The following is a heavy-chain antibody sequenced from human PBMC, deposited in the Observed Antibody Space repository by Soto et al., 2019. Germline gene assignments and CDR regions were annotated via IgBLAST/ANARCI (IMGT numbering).Heavy chain of an antibody. CDR2: ISWDGGST. Sequence: PGGSLRLSCAASGFTFDDYTMHWVRQAPGKGLEWVSLISWDGGSTYYADSVKGRFTISRDNSKNSLYLQMNSLRTEDTALYYCAKGKTYDFWSGHPGGMDVWGQGTTVTVSS. D-gene: IGHD3-3*01. CDR3: AKGKTYDFWSGHPGGMDV. CDR1: GFTFDDYT. V-gene: IGHV3-43*01. J-gene: IGHJ6*02.